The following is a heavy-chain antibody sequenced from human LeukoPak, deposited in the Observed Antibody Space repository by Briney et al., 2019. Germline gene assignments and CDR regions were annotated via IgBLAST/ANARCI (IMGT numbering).Heavy chain of an antibody. CDR3: ARDPSVAVAGTSFDY. V-gene: IGHV3-7*01. Sequence: GGSLRLSCAASGFMFSRYWMSWVRQAPGKGLEWVANIKEDGSEKYYVDSMKGRFTISRDNAKNSLYLQMNSLRAEDTAVYYCARDPSVAVAGTSFDYWGQGTLVSVSS. CDR1: GFMFSRYW. J-gene: IGHJ4*02. D-gene: IGHD6-19*01. CDR2: IKEDGSEK.